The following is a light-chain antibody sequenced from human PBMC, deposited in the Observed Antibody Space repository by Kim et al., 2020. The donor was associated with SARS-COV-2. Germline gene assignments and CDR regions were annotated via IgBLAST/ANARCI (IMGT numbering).Light chain of an antibody. CDR1: TGAATSSHY. V-gene: IGLV7-46*01. J-gene: IGLJ3*02. Sequence: PGGTGTRTFRSITGAATSSHYPYWFQQKPGQVPRTLIYDTNKKYSSTPARLSGSLLGDKAALTLSGAQPDDEADYYCFLYYGGPRVFGGGTQLTVL. CDR3: FLYYGGPRV. CDR2: DTN.